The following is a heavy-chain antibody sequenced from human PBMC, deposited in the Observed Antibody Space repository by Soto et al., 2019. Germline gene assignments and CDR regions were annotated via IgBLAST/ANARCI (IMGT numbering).Heavy chain of an antibody. Sequence: EVQLIESGGGWVQPGTSLRVSCAAAGFTFHEYAMHWVRQAPGKCLEWVSGISSDGDTIAYADSVQGRFTVFRDNAKNSLYLQMNSLRAEDTALYYCTKGGYDLIYYFGMDVWGQGTTVTVSS. CDR2: ISSDGDTI. CDR3: TKGGYDLIYYFGMDV. J-gene: IGHJ6*02. CDR1: GFTFHEYA. V-gene: IGHV3-9*01. D-gene: IGHD5-12*01.